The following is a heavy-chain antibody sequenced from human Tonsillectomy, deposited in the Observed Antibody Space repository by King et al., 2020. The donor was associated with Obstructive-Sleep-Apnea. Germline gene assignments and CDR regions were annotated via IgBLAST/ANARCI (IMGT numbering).Heavy chain of an antibody. J-gene: IGHJ6*02. CDR3: ARDGSGSTADSNCGLDV. Sequence: VQLVESGGGLVKPGGCLRLSCAASGFTFSTYNMNWVRQAPGKGLEWLSSISSGSSYIYYADSVKGRFTISRDNANNSLYLQMNSLRAEDTAVYYCARDGSGSTADSNCGLDVWGQGTTVTVSS. D-gene: IGHD1-26*01. CDR1: GFTFSTYN. V-gene: IGHV3-21*01. CDR2: ISSGSSYI.